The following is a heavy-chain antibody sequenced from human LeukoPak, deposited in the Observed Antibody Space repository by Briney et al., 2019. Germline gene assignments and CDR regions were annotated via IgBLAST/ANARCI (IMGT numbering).Heavy chain of an antibody. CDR2: IIGSGNSA. CDR1: GCTFSSYA. J-gene: IGHJ4*02. Sequence: PGGALRLSCAASGCTFSSYALSWVRQAPGKGREWVSYIIGSGNSAYYADSVKGRFAISRDNSKNTLIPQMNSLRAEYTAVNYWATLGSYYYDASGCPRNCGQGTLVTVSS. V-gene: IGHV3-23*01. D-gene: IGHD3-22*01. CDR3: ATLGSYYYDASGCPRN.